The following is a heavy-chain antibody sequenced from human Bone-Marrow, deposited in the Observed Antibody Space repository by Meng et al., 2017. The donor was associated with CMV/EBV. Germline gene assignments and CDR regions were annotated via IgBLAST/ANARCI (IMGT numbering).Heavy chain of an antibody. J-gene: IGHJ4*02. D-gene: IGHD3-3*01. CDR3: ASLYSGGPIWSGYRRGYYFAY. Sequence: SVKVSRKASGGTLSSYAISWVRQAPGQRLEWMGGIIPILGIANYAQKFQGRVTINADKSTSTTYMELSSLRSQDTTVYYCASLYSGGPIWSGYRRGYYFAYWGPGKLV. V-gene: IGHV1-69*10. CDR2: IIPILGIA. CDR1: GGTLSSYA.